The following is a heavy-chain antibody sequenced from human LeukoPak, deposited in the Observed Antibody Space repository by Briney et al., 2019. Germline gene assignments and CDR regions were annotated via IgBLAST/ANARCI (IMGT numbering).Heavy chain of an antibody. Sequence: ASVKVSCTGSGYTFTNYAVHWVRQAPGQRLEWLGWINPGNGDTKYSQNFQGRVTVTSDTSAATAYVELNSLTSEDTAVYYCARERWHCRVNCYSVYYYALDVWGQGTTVTVSS. CDR1: GYTFTNYA. J-gene: IGHJ6*02. D-gene: IGHD2-15*01. CDR3: ARERWHCRVNCYSVYYYALDV. V-gene: IGHV1-3*01. CDR2: INPGNGDT.